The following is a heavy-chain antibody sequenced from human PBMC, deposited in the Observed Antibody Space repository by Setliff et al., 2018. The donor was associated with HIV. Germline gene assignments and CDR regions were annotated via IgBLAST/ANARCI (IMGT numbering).Heavy chain of an antibody. CDR1: GGTFGSYA. CDR2: IDPEDGDA. V-gene: IGHV1-69-2*01. J-gene: IGHJ4*02. CDR3: ATVTGARCFDN. Sequence: ASVKVSCKASGGTFGSYAISWVRQAPGQGLAWVGRIDPEDGDAVYAENFRGRVAMTADTSADTAYLELSLLTSQDTAIYFCATVTGARCFDNWGQGSLVTVSS.